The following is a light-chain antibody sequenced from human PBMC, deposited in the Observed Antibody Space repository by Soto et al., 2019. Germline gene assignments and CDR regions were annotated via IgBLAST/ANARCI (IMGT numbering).Light chain of an antibody. CDR2: EVS. Sequence: QSALTQPASVSGSPGQSITISCTGTSSDVGGYNYVSWYEQYPGKAPKLLISEVSNRPSGVSNRFSGSKSGNTASLTISGLQAEDEANYFCISYTDFSGPYVFGTGTKVTV. J-gene: IGLJ1*01. CDR3: ISYTDFSGPYV. V-gene: IGLV2-14*01. CDR1: SSDVGGYNY.